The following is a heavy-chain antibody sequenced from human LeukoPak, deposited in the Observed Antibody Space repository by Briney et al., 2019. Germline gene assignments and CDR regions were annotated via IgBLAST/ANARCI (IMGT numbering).Heavy chain of an antibody. D-gene: IGHD3-3*01. CDR3: ATFRIFGVVIPKSWDY. CDR1: GGSISSGGYY. J-gene: IGHJ4*02. Sequence: SETLSLTCTVTGGSISSGGYYWSWIRQPPGKGLEWIGSIYYSGSTYYNPFLKSRVTISVDTSKNQFSLKLSSVTAADTAVYYCATFRIFGVVIPKSWDYWGQGTLVTVSS. CDR2: IYYSGST. V-gene: IGHV4-39*01.